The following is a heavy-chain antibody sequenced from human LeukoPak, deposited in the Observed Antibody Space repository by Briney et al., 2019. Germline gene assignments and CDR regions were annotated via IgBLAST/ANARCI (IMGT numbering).Heavy chain of an antibody. CDR3: ARGFKGTSCPGY. D-gene: IGHD2-2*01. Sequence: GASVKVSCKASGYTFTCYNMHWVRQAPGQGLEWMGWINPNSGGTNYAQKFQGRVTMTRDTSISTAYMELSRLRSDDTAVYYCARGFKGTSCPGYWGQGTLVTVSS. V-gene: IGHV1-2*02. CDR2: INPNSGGT. J-gene: IGHJ4*02. CDR1: GYTFTCYN.